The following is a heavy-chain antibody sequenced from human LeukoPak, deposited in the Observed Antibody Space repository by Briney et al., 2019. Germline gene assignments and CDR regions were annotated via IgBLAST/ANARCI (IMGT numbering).Heavy chain of an antibody. CDR1: GYTFTSYY. CDR2: ISPSGGST. V-gene: IGHV1-46*01. Sequence: APVKVSCKASGYTFTSYYMHWVRQAPGQGLEWMGIISPSGGSTSYAQKFQGRVTMTRDMSTSTVYMELSSLRSEDTALYYCARRMGSGGFDYWGQGTLVTVSS. D-gene: IGHD2-15*01. J-gene: IGHJ4*02. CDR3: ARRMGSGGFDY.